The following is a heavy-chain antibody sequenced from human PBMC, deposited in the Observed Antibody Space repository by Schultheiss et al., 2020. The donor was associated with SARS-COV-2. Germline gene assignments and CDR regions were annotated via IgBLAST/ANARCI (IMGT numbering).Heavy chain of an antibody. CDR1: GFTVSSNY. CDR2: ISYDGSNK. Sequence: GGSLRLSCAASGFTVSSNYMSWVRQAPGKGLEWVAVISYDGSNKYYADSVKGRFTISRDNSKNTLYLQMNSLRAEDTAVYYCARDFGGYSYGCYDYWGQGTLVTVSS. D-gene: IGHD5-18*01. J-gene: IGHJ4*02. V-gene: IGHV3-30*03. CDR3: ARDFGGYSYGCYDY.